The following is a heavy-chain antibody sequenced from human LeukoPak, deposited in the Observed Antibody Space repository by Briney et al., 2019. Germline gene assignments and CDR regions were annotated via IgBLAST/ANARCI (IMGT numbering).Heavy chain of an antibody. V-gene: IGHV3-66*02. Sequence: PGRSLRLSCAASGFTVSSNYMSWVRQAPGKGLEWVSVIYSGGSTYYADSVKGRFTISRDNSKSTLYLQMNSLRAEDTAVYYCARESGPYGSGRGIFDYWGQGTLVTVSS. J-gene: IGHJ4*02. CDR3: ARESGPYGSGRGIFDY. CDR1: GFTVSSNY. CDR2: IYSGGST. D-gene: IGHD3-10*01.